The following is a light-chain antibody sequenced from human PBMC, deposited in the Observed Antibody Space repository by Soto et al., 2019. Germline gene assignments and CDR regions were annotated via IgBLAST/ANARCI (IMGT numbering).Light chain of an antibody. J-gene: IGLJ1*01. CDR1: SSDVGSYNL. CDR2: EVS. CDR3: CSYAGSSTFYV. Sequence: QSVLTQPASVSGSPGQSITISCTGTSSDVGSYNLVSWYQQHPGKASKLMTYEVSNRPAGVSNRFSGSKSGNTASLTNSGLQAEDEADYYCCSYAGSSTFYVFGTGTKVTVL. V-gene: IGLV2-23*02.